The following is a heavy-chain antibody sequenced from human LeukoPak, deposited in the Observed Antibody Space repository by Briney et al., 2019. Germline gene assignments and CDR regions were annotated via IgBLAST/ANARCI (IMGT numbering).Heavy chain of an antibody. D-gene: IGHD2-2*01. J-gene: IGHJ6*03. V-gene: IGHV4-34*01. CDR1: GGSFSGYY. Sequence: SETLSLTCAVYGGSFSGYYWSWIRQPPGKGLEWIGEINHSGSTNYNPSLKSRVTISVDTSKNQFSLKLSSVTAADTAVYYCARGLRGYCSSTSCYVGGVIYYYYYYMDVWGKGTTVTVSS. CDR3: ARGLRGYCSSTSCYVGGVIYYYYYYMDV. CDR2: INHSGST.